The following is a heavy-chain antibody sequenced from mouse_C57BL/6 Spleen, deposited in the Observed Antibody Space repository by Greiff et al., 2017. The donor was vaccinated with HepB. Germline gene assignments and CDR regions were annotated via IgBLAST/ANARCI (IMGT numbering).Heavy chain of an antibody. J-gene: IGHJ4*01. D-gene: IGHD2-3*01. Sequence: EVKLMESGGGLVKPGGSLKLSCAASGFTFSSYAMSWVRQTPEKRLEWVANISDGGSYTYYPDNVKGRFTISRDNAKNNLYLQMSHLKSEDTAMYYCARALYDGYFYYAMDYWGQGTSVTVSS. CDR1: GFTFSSYA. CDR2: ISDGGSYT. V-gene: IGHV5-4*03. CDR3: ARALYDGYFYYAMDY.